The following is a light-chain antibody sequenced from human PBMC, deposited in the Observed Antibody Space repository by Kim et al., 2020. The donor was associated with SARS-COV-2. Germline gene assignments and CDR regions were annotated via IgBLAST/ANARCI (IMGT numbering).Light chain of an antibody. CDR1: QSISSW. Sequence: SASVGVRVTITCRTSQSISSWLAWYQQKPGQAPKLLILAASSLQSGVPSTFSGSGSGTDFTLTISSLQPEDFATYYCQQANSFPYTFGQWTKLEI. J-gene: IGKJ2*01. CDR3: QQANSFPYT. CDR2: AAS. V-gene: IGKV1-12*01.